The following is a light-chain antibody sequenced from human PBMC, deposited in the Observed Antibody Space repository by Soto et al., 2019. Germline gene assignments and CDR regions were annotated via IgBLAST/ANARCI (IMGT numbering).Light chain of an antibody. CDR1: QSVSSY. CDR3: QQRSNWPPIT. Sequence: EIVLTQSPATLSLSPGERATLSCRASQSVSSYLAWYQQKPGQAPRLLIYDASNRATGIPARFSGSGSGTDFTLTISSLEPEDFAVYYCQQRSNWPPITVGQRTRLEIK. J-gene: IGKJ5*01. V-gene: IGKV3-11*01. CDR2: DAS.